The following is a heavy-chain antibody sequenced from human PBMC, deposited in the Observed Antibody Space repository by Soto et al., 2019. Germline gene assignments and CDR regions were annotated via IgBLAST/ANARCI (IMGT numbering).Heavy chain of an antibody. Sequence: SVKVSCKASGGTFSSYAISWVRQAPGQGLEWMGGIIPIFGTANYAQKFQGRVTITADESTSTAYMELSSLRSEDTAVYYCARDSRVTSGLWYFDYWGQGNLVTVSS. CDR3: ARDSRVTSGLWYFDY. CDR1: GGTFSSYA. D-gene: IGHD4-4*01. CDR2: IIPIFGTA. V-gene: IGHV1-69*13. J-gene: IGHJ4*02.